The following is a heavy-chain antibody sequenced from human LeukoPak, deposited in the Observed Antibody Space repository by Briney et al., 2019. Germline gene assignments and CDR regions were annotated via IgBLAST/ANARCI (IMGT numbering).Heavy chain of an antibody. J-gene: IGHJ4*02. Sequence: GGSLRLSCAASGFTFSGSGMEWVRQASGKGLEWVGRIRSKTDSYSTAYAASVKGRFTISRDESKNTAYLQMSSLETDDTAVYYCGRLGSSYELDYWGQGTLVTVSS. V-gene: IGHV3-73*01. CDR3: GRLGSSYELDY. D-gene: IGHD3-10*01. CDR1: GFTFSGSG. CDR2: IRSKTDSYST.